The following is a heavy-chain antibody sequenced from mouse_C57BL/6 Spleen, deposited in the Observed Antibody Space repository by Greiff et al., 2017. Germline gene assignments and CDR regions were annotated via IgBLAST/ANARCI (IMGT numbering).Heavy chain of an antibody. CDR2: INPSNGGT. CDR1: GYTFTSYW. Sequence: QVQLQQPGTELVKPGASVKLSCKASGYTFTSYWMHWVKQRPGQGLEWIGNINPSNGGTNYNEKFKSKATLTVDKSSSPAYMQLSSLTSEDYAVYYCARSKYFCCSYLYYFDYWGQGTTLTVSS. J-gene: IGHJ2*01. CDR3: ARSKYFCCSYLYYFDY. D-gene: IGHD1-1*01. V-gene: IGHV1-53*01.